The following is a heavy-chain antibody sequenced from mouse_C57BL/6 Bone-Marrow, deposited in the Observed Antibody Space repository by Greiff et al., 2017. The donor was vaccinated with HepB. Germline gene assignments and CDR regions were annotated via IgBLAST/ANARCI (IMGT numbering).Heavy chain of an antibody. CDR3: ARYEAMIKYFDV. CDR1: GFTFTDYY. CDR2: IRNKANGYTT. V-gene: IGHV7-3*01. Sequence: EVKLVESGGGLVQPGGSLSLSCAASGFTFTDYYMSWVRQPPGKALEWLGFIRNKANGYTTEYSASVKGRFTISRDNSQSILYLQMNALRAEDSATDYCARYEAMIKYFDVWGTGTTVTVSS. D-gene: IGHD2-4*01. J-gene: IGHJ1*03.